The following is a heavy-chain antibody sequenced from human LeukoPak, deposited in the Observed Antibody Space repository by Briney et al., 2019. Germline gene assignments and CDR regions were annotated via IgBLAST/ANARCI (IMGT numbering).Heavy chain of an antibody. Sequence: GGSLRLSCAASGFTFSSCWMTWIRQAPGKGLEWVANIKQDGSEKYYVDSVKGRFTISRDNAKNSLYLQMNSLRAEDTAVYHCVRDSDDYGDHTTRRFDYWGQGTLVTVSS. J-gene: IGHJ4*02. D-gene: IGHD4-17*01. V-gene: IGHV3-7*01. CDR3: VRDSDDYGDHTTRRFDY. CDR2: IKQDGSEK. CDR1: GFTFSSCW.